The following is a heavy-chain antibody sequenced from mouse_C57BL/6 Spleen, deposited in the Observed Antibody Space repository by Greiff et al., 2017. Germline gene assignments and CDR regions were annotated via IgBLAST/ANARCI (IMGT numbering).Heavy chain of an antibody. D-gene: IGHD1-1*01. V-gene: IGHV1-26*01. CDR2: INPNNGGT. CDR1: GYTFTDYY. J-gene: IGHJ2*01. Sequence: VQLQQSGPELVKPGASVKISCKASGYTFTDYYMNWVKQSHGQSLEWIGDINPNNGGTSYNQKFKGKATLTVDKSSSTAYMELRSLTSEDSAVYYCARRGGSTSFDYWGQGTTLTVSS. CDR3: ARRGGSTSFDY.